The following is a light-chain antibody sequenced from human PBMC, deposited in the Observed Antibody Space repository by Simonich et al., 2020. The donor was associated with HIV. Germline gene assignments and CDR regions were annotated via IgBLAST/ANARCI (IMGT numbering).Light chain of an antibody. V-gene: IGKV1-5*03. CDR2: KAS. CDR3: QQSYSTPLT. J-gene: IGKJ4*01. Sequence: DIQMTQSPSTLSASVGDRVTITCRASQGMSSWLAWYQQTPGKAPKLLIYKASSLESWVPSRFSGSGSGTEFILTISSLQPDDFATYYCQQSYSTPLTFGGGTKVEIK. CDR1: QGMSSW.